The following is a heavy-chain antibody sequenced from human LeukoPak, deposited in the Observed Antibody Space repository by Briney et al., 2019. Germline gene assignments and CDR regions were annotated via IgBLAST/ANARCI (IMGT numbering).Heavy chain of an antibody. Sequence: GGSLRLSCAASGFTFSDYYMSWIRQAPGKGLEWVSYISSSGSTIYYADSVKGRFTISRDNAKNSLYLQMNSLRAEDTAVYYCARGGDFGVPAPLGIDAFDIWGQGTMVTVSS. V-gene: IGHV3-11*01. CDR2: ISSSGSTI. D-gene: IGHD2-2*01. CDR1: GFTFSDYY. CDR3: ARGGDFGVPAPLGIDAFDI. J-gene: IGHJ3*02.